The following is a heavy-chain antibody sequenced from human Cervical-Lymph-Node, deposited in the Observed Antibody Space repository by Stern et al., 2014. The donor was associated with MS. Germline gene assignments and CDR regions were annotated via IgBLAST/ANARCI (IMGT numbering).Heavy chain of an antibody. CDR1: GYTFSNYW. J-gene: IGHJ3*02. CDR3: ARRSGHRGAFDI. CDR2: VYPGDSDT. D-gene: IGHD2-15*01. Sequence: EVQLVESGAEVKKPGESLKISCKGSGYTFSNYWIGWVRQMPGKGLEWMGVVYPGDSDTRYSPSFQVQVTLSADKSIDTAYLQWTGLKASDTAMYYCARRSGHRGAFDIWGQGTMVTVSS. V-gene: IGHV5-51*03.